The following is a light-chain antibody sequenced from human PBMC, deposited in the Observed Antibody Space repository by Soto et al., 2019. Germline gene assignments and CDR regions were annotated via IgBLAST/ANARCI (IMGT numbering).Light chain of an antibody. V-gene: IGLV2-14*01. CDR1: SSDIGGYNH. CDR3: SSYASSSTLV. Sequence: QSALTQPASVSGSPGQSITISCTGTSSDIGGYNHVSWYQQHPGKAPKLMIYDVSNRPSGVSNRFSGSKSGNTASLTISGLQAEDEADYYCSSYASSSTLVFATGTKVTVL. CDR2: DVS. J-gene: IGLJ1*01.